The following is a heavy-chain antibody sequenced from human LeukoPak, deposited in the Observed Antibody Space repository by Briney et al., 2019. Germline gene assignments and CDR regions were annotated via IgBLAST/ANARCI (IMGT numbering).Heavy chain of an antibody. D-gene: IGHD2/OR15-2a*01. J-gene: IGHJ4*02. V-gene: IGHV3-74*01. Sequence: GGSLRLSCAASGSYWMHWVRQAQGKGLVWVSHINSDGSWTSYADSVKGRFTISKDNAKNTVYLQMNNLRAEDTAVYYCVSFYETYWGRGTLVTVSS. CDR2: INSDGSWT. CDR1: GSYW. CDR3: VSFYETY.